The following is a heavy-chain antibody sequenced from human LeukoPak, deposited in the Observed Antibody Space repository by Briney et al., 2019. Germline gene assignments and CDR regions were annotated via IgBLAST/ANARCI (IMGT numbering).Heavy chain of an antibody. D-gene: IGHD2-15*01. CDR3: AAGGRSGY. J-gene: IGHJ4*02. Sequence: GGSLRLSCAASGFTFSSYAMVWVRQVPGKGLVSVSRISNDGKTTLYADSVKGRFTISRDNAKNTVYLQMSSLRAEDTAVYFCAAGGRSGYWGQGTLVTVSS. CDR2: ISNDGKTT. CDR1: GFTFSSYA. V-gene: IGHV3-74*01.